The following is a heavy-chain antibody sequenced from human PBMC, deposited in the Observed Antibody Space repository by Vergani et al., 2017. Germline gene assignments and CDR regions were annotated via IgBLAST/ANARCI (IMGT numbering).Heavy chain of an antibody. Sequence: EVQLVESGGGIVKPGGSLRLSCVASGFSFRNAWMNWVRRTPGKGLEWVGRIKSTFDRGTTDYAAALKGRFTISRDDSKNTLFLQMNGLKTEDIGVYYCTTDXLYCGDGSCYWLRDHHYYGMDVWGQGTTVTVSS. J-gene: IGHJ6*02. CDR1: GFSFRNAW. D-gene: IGHD2-21*01. V-gene: IGHV3-15*07. CDR3: TTDXLYCGDGSCYWLRDHHYYGMDV. CDR2: IKSTFDRGTT.